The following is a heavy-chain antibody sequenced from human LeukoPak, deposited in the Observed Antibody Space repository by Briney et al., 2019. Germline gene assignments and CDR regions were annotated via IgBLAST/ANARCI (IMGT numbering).Heavy chain of an antibody. Sequence: GESLKISCKGSAVTFNNYWIGWVRQLPGKGLDWMGIIYPGDSEARYSPSFQGQVTMSVDKSINTAYLHWGSLKASDTAMYFCARLSTRLLDHWGQGTRVTVSS. J-gene: IGHJ4*02. V-gene: IGHV5-51*01. CDR3: ARLSTRLLDH. D-gene: IGHD3-3*01. CDR2: IYPGDSEA. CDR1: AVTFNNYW.